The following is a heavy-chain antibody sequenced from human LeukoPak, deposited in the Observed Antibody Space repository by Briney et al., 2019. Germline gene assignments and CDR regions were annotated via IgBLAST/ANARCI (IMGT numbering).Heavy chain of an antibody. CDR1: GYTFTDYY. Sequence: ASVTVSYKASGYTFTDYYMHWVRQAPGQGLEWMGWINPNSGGTNYGQKFQGRVTMTRGTSISTAYMELSRLRSDDTAVDYGARASREAYSGSWFDYWGQGTLVTVSS. D-gene: IGHD6-13*01. CDR3: ARASREAYSGSWFDY. J-gene: IGHJ4*02. CDR2: INPNSGGT. V-gene: IGHV1-2*02.